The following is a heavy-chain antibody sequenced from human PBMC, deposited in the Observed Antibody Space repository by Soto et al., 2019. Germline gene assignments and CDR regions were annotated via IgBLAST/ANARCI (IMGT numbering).Heavy chain of an antibody. V-gene: IGHV3-30-3*01. CDR1: GFTFSSYA. J-gene: IGHJ4*02. D-gene: IGHD6-13*01. Sequence: QVQLVESGGGVVQPGRSLRLSCAASGFTFSSYAMHWVRQAPGKGLEWVAVISYDGSNKYYADSVKGRFTISRDNSKNTLYLQMNSLRAEDTAVYYWARDDVAAAGIGFDYWGQGTLVTVSS. CDR2: ISYDGSNK. CDR3: ARDDVAAAGIGFDY.